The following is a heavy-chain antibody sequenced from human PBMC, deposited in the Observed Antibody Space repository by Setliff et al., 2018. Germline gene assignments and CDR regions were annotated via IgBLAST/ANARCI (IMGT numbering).Heavy chain of an antibody. CDR3: ARAYTPWSGSPYNTGPPFDY. D-gene: IGHD3-3*01. J-gene: IGHJ4*02. Sequence: PSETLSLTCTVSGSSFSSYSWSWIRQPPGKGLEWIGYKYYSGSTNSNPSLKSRVTISVDTSKTHFSLNLRSVATTDTAVYFCARAYTPWSGSPYNTGPPFDYWGQGTLVTVSS. CDR2: KYYSGST. CDR1: GSSFSSYS. V-gene: IGHV4-59*01.